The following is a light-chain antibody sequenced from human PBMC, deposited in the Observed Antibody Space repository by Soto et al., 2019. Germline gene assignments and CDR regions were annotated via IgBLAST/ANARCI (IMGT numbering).Light chain of an antibody. J-gene: IGKJ2*01. CDR2: DAS. Sequence: DIQMTQSPSTLSASVGDRVTITCRASQSISDWLAWYQQKPGKAPKLLIYDASNLESGVPSRFSASGSGTEFTLTISILQPDDFATYYCQKYNSYYTFGQGTKLESK. CDR1: QSISDW. CDR3: QKYNSYYT. V-gene: IGKV1-5*01.